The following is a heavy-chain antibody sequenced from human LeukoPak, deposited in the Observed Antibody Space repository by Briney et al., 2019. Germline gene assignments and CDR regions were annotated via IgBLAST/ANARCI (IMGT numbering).Heavy chain of an antibody. CDR2: INSDGSST. V-gene: IGHV3-74*01. CDR1: GFTFSSYR. CDR3: ARNSGGYCSGGSCAYYYYYIAV. Sequence: GGSLRLSCAASGFTFSSYRMHWVRQAPGKGLVWVSRINSDGSSTSYADSVKGRFTISRDNAKNTLYLQMNSLRAEDTAVYYCARNSGGYCSGGSCAYYYYYIAVWGKDTTVTVSS. J-gene: IGHJ6*03. D-gene: IGHD2-15*01.